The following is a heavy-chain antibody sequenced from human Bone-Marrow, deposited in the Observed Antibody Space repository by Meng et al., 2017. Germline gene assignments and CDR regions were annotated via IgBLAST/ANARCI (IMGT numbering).Heavy chain of an antibody. CDR3: ATGAAAADH. D-gene: IGHD6-13*01. CDR2: IKRKSDGGTT. J-gene: IGHJ4*02. CDR1: GFSFTVAW. Sequence: LLGFGGVLGKPGWSLRLSCVVFGFSFTVAWMSWVRQAPGKGLEWVGRIKRKSDGGTTDYAASVKGRFTISRDDSKNTLYLQMNSLITEDTAVYFCATGAAAADHWGQGTLVTVSS. V-gene: IGHV3-15*01.